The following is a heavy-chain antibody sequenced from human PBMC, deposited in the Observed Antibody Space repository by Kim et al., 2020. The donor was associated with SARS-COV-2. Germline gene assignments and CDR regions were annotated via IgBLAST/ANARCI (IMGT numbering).Heavy chain of an antibody. CDR2: INAGNGNT. Sequence: ASVKVSCKASGYTFTNYAMHWVRQAPGQRLEWMGWINAGNGNTKYSQKFQGRVTITRDTSASTAYMELSSLRSEDTAVYYCARTGPPDYYGSGSYASYYYGMDAWGQGTTVTVSS. D-gene: IGHD3-10*01. CDR1: GYTFTNYA. V-gene: IGHV1-3*01. J-gene: IGHJ6*02. CDR3: ARTGPPDYYGSGSYASYYYGMDA.